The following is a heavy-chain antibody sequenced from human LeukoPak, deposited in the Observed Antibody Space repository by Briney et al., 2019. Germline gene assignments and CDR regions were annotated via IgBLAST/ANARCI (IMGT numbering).Heavy chain of an antibody. J-gene: IGHJ4*02. Sequence: GGSLRLSGAASGFTVSSNYMSWVRQAPGKGLEWVSVIYSGGSTYYADSVKGRFTISRDNSKNTLYLQMNSLRAEDTAVYYCARDRRSSGWYVFDYWGQGTLVTVSS. D-gene: IGHD6-19*01. CDR1: GFTVSSNY. V-gene: IGHV3-66*01. CDR3: ARDRRSSGWYVFDY. CDR2: IYSGGST.